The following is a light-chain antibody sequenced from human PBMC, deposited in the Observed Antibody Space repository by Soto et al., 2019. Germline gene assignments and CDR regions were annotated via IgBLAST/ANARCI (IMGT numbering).Light chain of an antibody. V-gene: IGKV3D-15*01. J-gene: IGKJ2*01. CDR2: GAS. CDR1: HSVSTN. Sequence: IVMTQSPATLSVSPGERATLSCRASHSVSTNLAWYQQRPGQAPRLLIYGASTRAPDIPAGFSGSGSGTEFTLTISSLQSEDFAVYFCQHYDNWPYTFGQGTRLEIK. CDR3: QHYDNWPYT.